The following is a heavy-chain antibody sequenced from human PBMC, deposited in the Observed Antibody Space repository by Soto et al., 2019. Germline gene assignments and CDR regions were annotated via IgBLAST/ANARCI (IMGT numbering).Heavy chain of an antibody. Sequence: PGGSLRLSCAASGFTFSSYEMNWVRQAPGKGLEWVSYISSSGSTIYYADSVKGRFTISRDNAKNSLYLQMNSLRAEDTAVYYCARRAVVAAGLDHWGQGTLVTVSS. J-gene: IGHJ4*02. V-gene: IGHV3-48*03. CDR1: GFTFSSYE. CDR2: ISSSGSTI. CDR3: ARRAVVAAGLDH. D-gene: IGHD2-15*01.